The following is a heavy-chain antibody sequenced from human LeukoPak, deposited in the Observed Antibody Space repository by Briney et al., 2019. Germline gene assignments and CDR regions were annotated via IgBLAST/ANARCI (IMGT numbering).Heavy chain of an antibody. V-gene: IGHV4-59*01. CDR1: GGSISSYY. CDR3: ARDGYSTPLDY. CDR2: IYYSGST. Sequence: SETLSLTCTVSGGSISSYYWSWIRQPPGKGLEWIGYIYYSGSTNYNPSLKSRVTISVDTSKNQFSLKLSSVTAADTAVYYCARDGYSTPLDYWGQGTLVTVSS. J-gene: IGHJ4*02. D-gene: IGHD4-11*01.